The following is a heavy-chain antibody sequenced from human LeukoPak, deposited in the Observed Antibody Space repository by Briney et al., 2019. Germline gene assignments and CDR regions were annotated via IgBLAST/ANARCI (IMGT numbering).Heavy chain of an antibody. J-gene: IGHJ3*01. CDR3: ARAVGPFDF. Sequence: PGGSLRLSCAASGFAFSTYGMHWVRRAPGKGLEWVAVIWSDGTNERYADSVKGRFTISRDNSKNTLYLQMNSLRAEDTALYYCARAVGPFDFWGQGTKVIVSS. CDR2: IWSDGTNE. CDR1: GFAFSTYG. V-gene: IGHV3-33*01.